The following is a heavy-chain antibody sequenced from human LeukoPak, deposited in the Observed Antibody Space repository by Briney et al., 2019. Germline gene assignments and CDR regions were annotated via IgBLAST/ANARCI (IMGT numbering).Heavy chain of an antibody. Sequence: GGSLRLSCVASGFIFSRYGMHWVRQAPGKGLEWVAIISNDGSETYYVDSVKGRFTISRDNSKNTLYLQMNSLRAEDTAVYYCARETRYFDYWGQGTLVTVSS. J-gene: IGHJ4*02. CDR3: ARETRYFDY. CDR1: GFIFSRYG. V-gene: IGHV3-30*03. CDR2: ISNDGSET.